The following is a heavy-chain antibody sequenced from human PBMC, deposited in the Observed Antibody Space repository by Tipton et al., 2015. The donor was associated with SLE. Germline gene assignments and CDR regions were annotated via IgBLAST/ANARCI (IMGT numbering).Heavy chain of an antibody. V-gene: IGHV3-23*03. Sequence: SLRLSCAVSGINLNTYAMSWVRQAPGKGLEWVSVIYYDGSTNNADSVKGRLTISRDLSNNTLYLQLNRLRPGDTAIYYCAKGGSHNVYDVWGQGTMVVVSS. J-gene: IGHJ3*01. CDR1: GINLNTYA. CDR3: AKGGSHNVYDV. CDR2: IYYDGST. D-gene: IGHD2-15*01.